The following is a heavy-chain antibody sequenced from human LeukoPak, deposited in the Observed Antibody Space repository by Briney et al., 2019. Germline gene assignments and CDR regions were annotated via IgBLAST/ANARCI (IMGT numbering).Heavy chain of an antibody. CDR1: GGSFSGYY. J-gene: IGHJ4*02. CDR2: INHSGST. Sequence: SETLSLTCAVYGGSFSGYYWSWIRQPPGMGLEWVGEINHSGSTNYNPSLKSRVTVSVDTSKNQFSLKLSSVTAADTAVYYCARGGAVWSGYSYYFDYWGQGTLVTVSS. V-gene: IGHV4-34*01. CDR3: ARGGAVWSGYSYYFDY. D-gene: IGHD3-3*01.